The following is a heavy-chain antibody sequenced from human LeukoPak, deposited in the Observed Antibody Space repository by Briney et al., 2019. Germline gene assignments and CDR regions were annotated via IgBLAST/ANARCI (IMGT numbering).Heavy chain of an antibody. V-gene: IGHV1-2*04. J-gene: IGHJ6*02. CDR2: INPNSGGT. Sequence: ASVKVSCKASGYTFTGYYMHWVRQAPGLGLEWMGWINPNSGGTNYAQKFQGWVTMTRDTSISTAYMELSRLRSDDTAVYYCARDLGTTYYDFWSGPERYGMDVWGQGTTVTVSS. CDR3: ARDLGTTYYDFWSGPERYGMDV. D-gene: IGHD3-3*01. CDR1: GYTFTGYY.